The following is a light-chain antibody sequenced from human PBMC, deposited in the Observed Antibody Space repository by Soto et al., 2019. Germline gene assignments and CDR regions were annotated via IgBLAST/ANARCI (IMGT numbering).Light chain of an antibody. CDR1: QTVFHTSYNKDF. V-gene: IGKV4-1*01. CDR2: WAS. Sequence: DIVMTQSPDSLSVSLGERATINCKSSQTVFHTSYNKDFLAWYQQKAGQPPKVLFYWASTRESGVPARFSGGGSRTDFSLTISSLQPEDVAVYYCQQYYSSVTFGQGTKLEIK. J-gene: IGKJ2*01. CDR3: QQYYSSVT.